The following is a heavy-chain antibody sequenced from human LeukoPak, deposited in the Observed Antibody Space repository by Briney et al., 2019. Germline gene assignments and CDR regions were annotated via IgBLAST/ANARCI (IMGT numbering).Heavy chain of an antibody. CDR3: ARLEVGVPAATSRFFDY. V-gene: IGHV4-59*12. D-gene: IGHD2-2*01. Sequence: SETLSLTCTVSGGSISSYYWTWIRQPPGKGLEWIGYIYYSGSTYYSGSTNYNPSLKSRVTISVDTSKNQFSLKLSSVTAADTAVYFCARLEVGVPAATSRFFDYWGQGTLVTVSS. J-gene: IGHJ4*02. CDR1: GGSISSYY. CDR2: IYYSGSTYYSGST.